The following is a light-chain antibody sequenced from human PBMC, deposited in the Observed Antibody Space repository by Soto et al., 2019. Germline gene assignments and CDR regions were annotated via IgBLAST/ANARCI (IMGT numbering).Light chain of an antibody. CDR3: QQYDNWPWT. CDR2: GAS. CDR1: QSISDA. J-gene: IGKJ1*01. V-gene: IGKV3-15*01. Sequence: EIVMTQSPATLSVSPGGRATLSCRASQSISDALAWYQQKPGQAPRPLIYGASRRATGFPARFSGSGSGTDFTLTISSLQSEDFAVYYCQQYDNWPWTFGQGTKVDIK.